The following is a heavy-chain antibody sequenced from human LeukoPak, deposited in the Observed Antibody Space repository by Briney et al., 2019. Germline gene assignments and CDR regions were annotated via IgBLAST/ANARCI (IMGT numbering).Heavy chain of an antibody. CDR2: ISYDGSNK. Sequence: GGSLRLSCAASGFTFSSYGMHWVRQAPGKGLEWVAVISYDGSNKYYADSVKGRFTISRDNSKNTLYLQMNSLRAEDTAVYYCAKDMYYYDSSGYYYSFDYWGQGTLVTVSS. V-gene: IGHV3-30*18. CDR1: GFTFSSYG. D-gene: IGHD3-22*01. J-gene: IGHJ4*02. CDR3: AKDMYYYDSSGYYYSFDY.